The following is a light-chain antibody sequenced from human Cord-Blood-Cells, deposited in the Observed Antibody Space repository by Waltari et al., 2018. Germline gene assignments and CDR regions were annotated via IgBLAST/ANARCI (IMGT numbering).Light chain of an antibody. CDR2: DVS. CDR1: SSDVGGYNY. V-gene: IGLV2-14*03. J-gene: IGLJ3*02. CDR3: SSYTSSSTLDV. Sequence: QSALTQPASVSGSPGQSITISCTGTSSDVGGYNYVSWYQQHPCKAPKLMIYDVSNRPSGVSNRFSGSKSGNTASLTISGLQAEDEADYYCSSYTSSSTLDVFGGGTKLTVL.